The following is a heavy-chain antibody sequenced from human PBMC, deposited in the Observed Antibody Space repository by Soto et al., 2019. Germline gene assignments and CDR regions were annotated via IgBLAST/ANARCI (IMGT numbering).Heavy chain of an antibody. CDR3: ARIYCSSVSCYKDY. CDR1: GFPVSYGYY. CDR2: IYQSGKT. J-gene: IGHJ4*02. Sequence: SETLSLTCGVSGFPVSYGYYWGWIRQPPGKGLEWLGSIYQSGKTYYNPSLKSRLTLSMDTSKNEFSVRLRSVTAADTAVYFCARIYCSSVSCYKDYWGQGVQVTVYS. V-gene: IGHV4-38-2*01. D-gene: IGHD2-2*01.